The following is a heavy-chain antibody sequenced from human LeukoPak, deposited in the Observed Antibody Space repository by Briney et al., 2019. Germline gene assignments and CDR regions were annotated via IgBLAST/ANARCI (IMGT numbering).Heavy chain of an antibody. CDR3: ARGFLDFDF. Sequence: GGSLRLSCTTSGFSFSTYEFNWVRQPPGKGLEWVAYISSSGSAIYYADSVRGRFSVSRDDAKNTVYLQMNSLRAEDTAFYYCARGFLDFDFWGHGTLVTVSS. CDR1: GFSFSTYE. V-gene: IGHV3-48*03. J-gene: IGHJ4*01. CDR2: ISSSGSAI. D-gene: IGHD3-3*01.